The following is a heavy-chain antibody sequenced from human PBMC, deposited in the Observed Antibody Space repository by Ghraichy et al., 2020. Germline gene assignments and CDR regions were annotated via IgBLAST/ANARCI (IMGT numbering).Heavy chain of an antibody. D-gene: IGHD6-19*01. CDR3: ARDRGGYSSGWYRDY. Sequence: GGSLRFSCAASGFTFSSYAMSWVRQAPGKGLEWVSGFGGGGGSTYYADSVKGRFTISRDNSKNTLYLQMNSLRVEDTAIYYCARDRGGYSSGWYRDYWGQGTLVTVSS. CDR2: FGGGGGST. V-gene: IGHV3-23*01. J-gene: IGHJ4*02. CDR1: GFTFSSYA.